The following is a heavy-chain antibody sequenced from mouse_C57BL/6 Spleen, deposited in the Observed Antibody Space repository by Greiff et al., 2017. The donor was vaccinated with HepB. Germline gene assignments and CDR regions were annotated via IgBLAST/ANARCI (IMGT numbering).Heavy chain of an antibody. Sequence: EVQLQESGPGLVKPSQSLSLTCSVTGYSITSGYYWNWIRQFPGNKLEWMGYISYDGSNNYNPSLKNRISITRDTSKNQFFLKLNSVTTEDPATYYCARISNWDYFDYWGQGTTLTVSS. D-gene: IGHD4-1*01. J-gene: IGHJ2*01. V-gene: IGHV3-6*01. CDR3: ARISNWDYFDY. CDR1: GYSITSGYY. CDR2: ISYDGSN.